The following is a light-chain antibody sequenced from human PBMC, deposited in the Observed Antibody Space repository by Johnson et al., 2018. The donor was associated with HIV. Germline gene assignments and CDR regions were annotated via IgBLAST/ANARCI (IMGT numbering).Light chain of an antibody. J-gene: IGLJ1*01. CDR1: SSNIGNNY. V-gene: IGLV1-51*01. CDR2: DNN. Sequence: QSVLTHPPSVSAAPGQRVTISCSGSSSNIGNNYVSWYQQLPGTAPKLLIYDNNKRPSGIPDRFSGSKSGTSATLGITGLQTGDEADYYCGTCDSSRSVFYVFGPGTKVTVL. CDR3: GTCDSSRSVFYV.